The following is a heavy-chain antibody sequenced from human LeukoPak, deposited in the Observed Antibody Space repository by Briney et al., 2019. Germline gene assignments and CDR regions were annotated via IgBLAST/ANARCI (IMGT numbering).Heavy chain of an antibody. CDR2: INPNSGGT. Sequence: GASVKVSCKASGYTFTGYYMHWVRQAPGQGLEWMGWINPNSGGTNYAQKFQGRVTMTRDMSINTAYMELSRLRSDDTAVYYCARGPMVRGVNSNWFDPWGQGTLVTVSS. CDR3: ARGPMVRGVNSNWFDP. D-gene: IGHD3-10*01. J-gene: IGHJ5*02. CDR1: GYTFTGYY. V-gene: IGHV1-2*02.